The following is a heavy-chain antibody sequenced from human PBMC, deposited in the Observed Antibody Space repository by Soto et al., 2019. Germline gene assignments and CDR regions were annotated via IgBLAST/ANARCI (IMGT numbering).Heavy chain of an antibody. CDR3: ARDGYCNGGSCYDGAFDI. V-gene: IGHV1-18*01. J-gene: IGHJ3*02. CDR2: ISAYNGNT. D-gene: IGHD2-15*01. Sequence: ASVKVSCKASGYTFTSYGISWVRQAPGQGLEWMGWISAYNGNTNYAQKLQGRVTMTTDTSTSTAYMELRSLRSDDTAVYYCARDGYCNGGSCYDGAFDIWGQGTMVTVSS. CDR1: GYTFTSYG.